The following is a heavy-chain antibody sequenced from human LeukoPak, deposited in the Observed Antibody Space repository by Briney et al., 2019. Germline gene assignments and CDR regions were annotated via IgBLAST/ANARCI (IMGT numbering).Heavy chain of an antibody. CDR1: GFTVSSNY. Sequence: GGSVTLTCAACGFTVSSNYMIWLRQAPGQGLEWGSFIYSGGSTYQADSVEGRFTITRDNSKNTLYLQMNSLRAEDTAVYYCARDRLPPSNIAAADPNWYFDLWGRGTLVTVSS. CDR2: IYSGGST. CDR3: ARDRLPPSNIAAADPNWYFDL. D-gene: IGHD6-13*01. V-gene: IGHV3-53*01. J-gene: IGHJ2*01.